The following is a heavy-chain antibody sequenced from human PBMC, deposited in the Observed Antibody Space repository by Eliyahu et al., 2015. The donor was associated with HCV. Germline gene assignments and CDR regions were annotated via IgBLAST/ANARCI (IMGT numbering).Heavy chain of an antibody. D-gene: IGHD3-22*01. Sequence: QVQLQESGPGLVKPSQTLSLTCTVSGGSISSGSYYWSWIRQPAGKGLEWIGRIYTSGSTNYNPSLKSRVTISVDTSKNQFSLKLSSVTAADTAVYYCARAENYDSSGYYYYGMDVWGQGTTVTVSS. J-gene: IGHJ6*02. CDR1: GGSISSGSYY. CDR3: ARAENYDSSGYYYYGMDV. CDR2: IYTSGST. V-gene: IGHV4-61*02.